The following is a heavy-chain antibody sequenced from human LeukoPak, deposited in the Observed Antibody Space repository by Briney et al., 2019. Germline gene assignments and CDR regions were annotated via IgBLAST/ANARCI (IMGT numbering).Heavy chain of an antibody. CDR2: IYPGDSDT. CDR3: ARTYSSGWAFFDY. J-gene: IGHJ4*02. Sequence: GESLKISCKGSGYSFTNYWIGWVRQMPGKGLEWMGIIYPGDSDTRYSPSFQGQVTITADKSISSAYLQWSSLKASDTAIYYCARTYSSGWAFFDYWGQGNMVTVSS. V-gene: IGHV5-51*01. D-gene: IGHD6-19*01. CDR1: GYSFTNYW.